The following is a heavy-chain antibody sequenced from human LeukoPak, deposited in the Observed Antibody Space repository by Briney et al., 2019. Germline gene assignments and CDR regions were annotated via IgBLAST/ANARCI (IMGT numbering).Heavy chain of an antibody. CDR2: IYYSGST. Sequence: MASETLSLTCTVSGGSISSYYWSWTRQPPGKGLEWIGYIYYSGSTNYNPSLKSRVTISVDTSKNQFSLKLSSVTAADTAVYYCARGYYDSSGYYQYIFDYWGQGTLVTVSS. V-gene: IGHV4-59*01. D-gene: IGHD3-22*01. J-gene: IGHJ4*02. CDR3: ARGYYDSSGYYQYIFDY. CDR1: GGSISSYY.